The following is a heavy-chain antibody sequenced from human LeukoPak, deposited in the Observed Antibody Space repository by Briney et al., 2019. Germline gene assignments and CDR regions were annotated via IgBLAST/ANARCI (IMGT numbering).Heavy chain of an antibody. CDR2: ISYDGSNK. V-gene: IGHV3-30*18. Sequence: GGSLRLSCAASGFTFSSYGMHWVRQAPGKGLEWVAVISYDGSNKYYADSVKGRFTISRDNSKNTLYLQMNSLRAEDTAVYYCAKSFDSSGYYYVAFDIWGQGTMVTVSS. J-gene: IGHJ3*02. CDR1: GFTFSSYG. D-gene: IGHD3-22*01. CDR3: AKSFDSSGYYYVAFDI.